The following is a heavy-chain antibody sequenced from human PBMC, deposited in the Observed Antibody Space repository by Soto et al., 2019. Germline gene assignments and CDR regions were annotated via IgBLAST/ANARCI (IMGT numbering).Heavy chain of an antibody. CDR1: GFIFSSHN. J-gene: IGHJ6*04. CDR3: ARLVASETGYGLDV. Sequence: DVQLVESGGGLVKPGGSLRLSCAASGFIFSSHNMNWVRQAPGKGLEWVSSITGSSSYIFYADSVKGRFTISRDNAKNTVYLQVNSLRAADTGVYYCARLVASETGYGLDVWAEGTTAIASS. CDR2: ITGSSSYI. V-gene: IGHV3-21*06. D-gene: IGHD3-9*01.